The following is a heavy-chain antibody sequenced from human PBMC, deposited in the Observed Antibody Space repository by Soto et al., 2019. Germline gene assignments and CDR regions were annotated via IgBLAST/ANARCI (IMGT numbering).Heavy chain of an antibody. D-gene: IGHD3-9*01. J-gene: IGHJ4*02. CDR2: INQGGSDK. CDR3: ARDVRYSDY. Sequence: EVQLVESGGGLVQPGGSLRLSCAASGFTFNTYWMNWVRRAPGKGLEWVANINQGGSDKYYVGSVKGRFTISRDNAKNSLYLQMNSLRAEDTAVYYCARDVRYSDYWGQGTLVTVSS. V-gene: IGHV3-7*01. CDR1: GFTFNTYW.